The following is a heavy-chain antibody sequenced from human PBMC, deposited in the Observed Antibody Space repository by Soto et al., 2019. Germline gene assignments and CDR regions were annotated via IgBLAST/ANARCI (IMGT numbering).Heavy chain of an antibody. V-gene: IGHV4-39*01. J-gene: IGHJ4*02. CDR2: VYFTGKT. CDR1: GVSISDTSYY. Sequence: SETLSLTCNVSGVSISDTSYYWGWIRQPPGMGLEWIGTVYFTGKTFYNPSLKSRLTVSVDRSKNQISLRLTSVTAADTAVYYCARQASYWGQGTLVTVSS. CDR3: ARQASY.